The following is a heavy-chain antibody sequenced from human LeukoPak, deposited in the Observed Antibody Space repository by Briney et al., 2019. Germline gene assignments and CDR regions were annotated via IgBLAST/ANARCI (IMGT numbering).Heavy chain of an antibody. D-gene: IGHD3-10*01. Sequence: PSETLSLTCAVSDDSFSSHYWTWIRQPPGKGLEWIGYISYIGTTNINPSLKSRVTLSIDTSKNQFSLKLSSVTAADTAVYYCARVERLVRGVSNYYYYAMDVWGQGTTVTVSS. CDR3: ARVERLVRGVSNYYYYAMDV. V-gene: IGHV4-59*11. CDR1: DDSFSSHY. J-gene: IGHJ6*02. CDR2: ISYIGTT.